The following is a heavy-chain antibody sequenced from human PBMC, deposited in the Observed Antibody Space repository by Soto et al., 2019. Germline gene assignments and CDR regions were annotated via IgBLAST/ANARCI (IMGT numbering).Heavy chain of an antibody. V-gene: IGHV4-30-4*01. D-gene: IGHD3-3*01. CDR1: GGSISSGDYS. CDR2: IYNSGIT. Sequence: SETLSLTCTVSGGSISSGDYSWSWVRQSPGKGLEWIGHIYNSGITYYNPSLKSRVVISIDTSRNQFSLRLNSLTAADRAVYFCARGVTVFGLVSPFWSEPWCQGPVVTVSS. CDR3: ARGVTVFGLVSPFWSEP. J-gene: IGHJ5*02.